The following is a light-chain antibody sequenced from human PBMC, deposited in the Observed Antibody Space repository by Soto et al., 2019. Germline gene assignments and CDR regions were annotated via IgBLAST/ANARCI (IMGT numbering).Light chain of an antibody. V-gene: IGKV3-20*01. CDR2: GAS. CDR1: QTLASSY. Sequence: EIVLTQYPGTLSLSPGERATLSCRASQTLASSYLVWYQQKPGQAPRLLIYGASSRATGIPDRFSGSGSGTDFTLTISRLEPEDFAVYYCHHYGSSPLTFGGGIKVEIK. J-gene: IGKJ4*01. CDR3: HHYGSSPLT.